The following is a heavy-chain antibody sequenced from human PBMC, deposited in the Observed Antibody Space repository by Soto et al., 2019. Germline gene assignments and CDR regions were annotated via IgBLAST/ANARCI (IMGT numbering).Heavy chain of an antibody. D-gene: IGHD6-13*01. V-gene: IGHV3-7*01. CDR3: ARDSSIGVAAAGNWFDP. CDR2: IKQDGSEK. J-gene: IGHJ5*02. CDR1: GFTFSSYW. Sequence: XXSLRLSCAASGFTFSSYWMSWVRQAPGKGLEWVANIKQDGSEKYYVDSVKGRFTISRDNAKNSLYLQMNSLRAEDKAVYYCARDSSIGVAAAGNWFDPWGQGTLVTVSS.